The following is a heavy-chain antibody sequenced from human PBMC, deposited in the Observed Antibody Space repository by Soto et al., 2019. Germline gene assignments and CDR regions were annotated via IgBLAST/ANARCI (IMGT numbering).Heavy chain of an antibody. D-gene: IGHD6-13*01. J-gene: IGHJ4*02. CDR3: ARLAAAGTRPFDY. V-gene: IGHV4-34*01. Sequence: SETLSLTCAVYGGSFSGYYWSWIRQPPGKGLEWIGEINHSGSTNYDPSLKSRVTISVDTSKNQFSLKLSSVTAADTAVYYCARLAAAGTRPFDYWGQGTLVTVSS. CDR1: GGSFSGYY. CDR2: INHSGST.